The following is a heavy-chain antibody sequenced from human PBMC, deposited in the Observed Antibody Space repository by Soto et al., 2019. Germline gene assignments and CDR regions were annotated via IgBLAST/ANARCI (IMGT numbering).Heavy chain of an antibody. V-gene: IGHV3-7*03. D-gene: IGHD3-16*01. CDR2: IKSDGSEK. J-gene: IGHJ6*02. CDR1: GFTFYTYW. CDR3: TKARLWGGDGYNYYYYNAMDV. Sequence: GGSLRLSCGASGFTFYTYWMNWVRQAPGVGLEWVANIKSDGSEKYYVDSVKGRFTISRDNTKNSMYLQMNSLRPEDTALYYCTKARLWGGDGYNYYYYNAMDVWGQGTTVTVSS.